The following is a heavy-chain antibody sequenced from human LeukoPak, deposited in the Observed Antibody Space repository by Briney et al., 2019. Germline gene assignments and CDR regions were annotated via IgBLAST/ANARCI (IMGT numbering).Heavy chain of an antibody. CDR2: ISAYNGST. CDR3: ARFDYYDSRLDP. V-gene: IGHV1-18*01. CDR1: GYTFTSYG. Sequence: ASVKVSCKASGYTFTSYGISWVRQAPGQGLEWMGWISAYNGSTNYAQKLQGRVTMTTDTSTSTAYMELRSLRSDDTAVYYCARFDYYDSRLDPWGQGTLVTVSS. J-gene: IGHJ5*02. D-gene: IGHD3-22*01.